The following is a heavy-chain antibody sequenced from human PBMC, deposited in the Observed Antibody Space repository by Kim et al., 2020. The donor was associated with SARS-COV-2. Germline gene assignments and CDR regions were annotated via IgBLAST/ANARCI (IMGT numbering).Heavy chain of an antibody. V-gene: IGHV6-1*01. Sequence: DYAVSVKSRITINPDTSKNQFSLQLNSVTPEDTAVYYCARDTRGRDAFDIWGQGTMVTVSS. J-gene: IGHJ3*02. CDR3: ARDTRGRDAFDI. D-gene: IGHD3-3*01.